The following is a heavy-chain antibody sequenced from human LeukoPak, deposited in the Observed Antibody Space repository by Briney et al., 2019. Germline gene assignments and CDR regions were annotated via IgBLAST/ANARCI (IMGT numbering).Heavy chain of an antibody. CDR2: IYYSGST. V-gene: IGHV4-39*01. CDR1: GGSISSSSYY. J-gene: IGHJ6*03. CDR3: ARQRPQYCSSTSCYRDYYYYYMDV. Sequence: SETLSLTCTVSGGSISSSSYYWGWIRQPPGKGLEWIGSIYYSGSTYYNPSLKSRVTISVDTSKNQFSLKLSSVTAADTAVYYCARQRPQYCSSTSCYRDYYYYYMDVWGKGTTVTISS. D-gene: IGHD2-2*01.